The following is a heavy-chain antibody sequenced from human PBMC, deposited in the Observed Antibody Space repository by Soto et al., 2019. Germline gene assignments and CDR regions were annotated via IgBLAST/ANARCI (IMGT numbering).Heavy chain of an antibody. V-gene: IGHV3-30-3*01. CDR1: GFTFSSYA. Sequence: QVQLVESGGGVVQPGRSLRLSCAASGFTFSSYAMHWVRQAPGKGLEWVAVISYDGSNKYYADSVKGRFTISRDNSKNTLYMQMNSLRAEHTAVYYCARQWLDAFDIWGQGTMVTVSS. CDR2: ISYDGSNK. D-gene: IGHD6-19*01. CDR3: ARQWLDAFDI. J-gene: IGHJ3*02.